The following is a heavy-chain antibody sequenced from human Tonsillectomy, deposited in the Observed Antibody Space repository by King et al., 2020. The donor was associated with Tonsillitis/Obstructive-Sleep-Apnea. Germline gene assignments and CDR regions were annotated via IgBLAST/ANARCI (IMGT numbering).Heavy chain of an antibody. J-gene: IGHJ4*02. V-gene: IGHV3-30*04. D-gene: IGHD3-3*01. CDR2: ISYDGSNK. Sequence: VQLVESGGGVVQPGRSLRLSCAASGFTFSSYAMHWVRQAPGKGLEWVAVISYDGSNKYYADSVKGRFTISRDNSKNTLYLQMNSLRAEDTAVYYCARDPDYDFWGGYFDYWGQGTLVTVSS. CDR3: ARDPDYDFWGGYFDY. CDR1: GFTFSSYA.